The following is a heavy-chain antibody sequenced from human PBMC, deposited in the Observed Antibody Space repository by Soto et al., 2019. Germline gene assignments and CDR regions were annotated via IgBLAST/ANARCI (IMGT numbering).Heavy chain of an antibody. CDR1: GGTFSSYT. CDR2: IIPILGIA. CDR3: ARGLWFGELNYYGMDV. D-gene: IGHD3-10*01. J-gene: IGHJ6*02. Sequence: QVQLVQSGAAVKKPGSSVKVSCKASGGTFSSYTISWVRQAPGQGLEWMGRIIPILGIANYAQKFQGRVTITADKSTSTAYMELSSLRSEDTAVYYCARGLWFGELNYYGMDVWGQGTTVTVSS. V-gene: IGHV1-69*02.